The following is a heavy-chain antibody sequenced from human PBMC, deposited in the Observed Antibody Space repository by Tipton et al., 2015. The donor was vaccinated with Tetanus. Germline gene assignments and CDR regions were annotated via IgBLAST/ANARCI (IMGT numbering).Heavy chain of an antibody. J-gene: IGHJ3*02. Sequence: TLSLTCTVSGGSIISADHYWSWIRQPPGEGLEWIGYIYYSGSTFYNPSLKSRVTISVDTSKNQFSLKLSSVTAADTAVYYCARTWGVWVTSIDAFDIWGQGTKVAVSS. CDR1: GGSIISADHY. D-gene: IGHD3-16*01. V-gene: IGHV4-30-4*01. CDR2: IYYSGST. CDR3: ARTWGVWVTSIDAFDI.